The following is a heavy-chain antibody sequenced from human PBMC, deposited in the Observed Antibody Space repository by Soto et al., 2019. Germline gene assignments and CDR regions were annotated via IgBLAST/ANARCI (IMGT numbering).Heavy chain of an antibody. CDR2: ISPSGDPA. Sequence: QVQLVQSGADVKKPGSSVKISCKSSEYTFASSFVHWVRQAPGQGLEWMGIISPSGDPATYAPKFRGRVSMTRDTSTSTVYMELSSLTSQDTAMYFCARGLTTSSYYTWGQGTLVTVSS. J-gene: IGHJ4*02. D-gene: IGHD3-3*01. CDR1: EYTFASSF. V-gene: IGHV1-46*01. CDR3: ARGLTTSSYYT.